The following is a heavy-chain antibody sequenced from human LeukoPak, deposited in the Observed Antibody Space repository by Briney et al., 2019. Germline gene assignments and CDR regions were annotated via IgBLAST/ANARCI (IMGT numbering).Heavy chain of an antibody. CDR3: AKDQQQWPDLRFDP. CDR1: GFTVSSNY. D-gene: IGHD6-19*01. J-gene: IGHJ5*02. V-gene: IGHV3-66*01. CDR2: IYSGGST. Sequence: PGGSLRLSCAASGFTVSSNYMSWVRQAPGKGLEWVSVIYSGGSTYYADSVKGRFTISRDNSKNTLYLQMNSLRAEDTAVYYCAKDQQQWPDLRFDPWGQGTLVTVSS.